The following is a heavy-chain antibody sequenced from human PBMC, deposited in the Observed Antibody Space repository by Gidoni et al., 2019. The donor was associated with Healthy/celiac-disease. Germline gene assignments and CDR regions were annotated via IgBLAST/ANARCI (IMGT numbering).Heavy chain of an antibody. J-gene: IGHJ4*02. CDR3: ARVTQLRMVYASFDY. Sequence: QVQLVQSGAEVKQPGASVTVSCKASGYTFTSYYMHWVRQAPGQGLEWMGIINPSGGSTSYAQKFQGRVTMTRDTSTSTVYMELSSLRSEDTAVYYCARVTQLRMVYASFDYWGQGTLVTVSS. D-gene: IGHD2-8*01. V-gene: IGHV1-46*01. CDR1: GYTFTSYY. CDR2: INPSGGST.